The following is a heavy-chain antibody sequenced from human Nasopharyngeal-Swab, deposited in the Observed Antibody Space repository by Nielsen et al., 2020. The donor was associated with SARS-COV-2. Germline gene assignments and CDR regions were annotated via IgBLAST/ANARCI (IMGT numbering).Heavy chain of an antibody. J-gene: IGHJ4*02. D-gene: IGHD4-17*01. Sequence: GESLKISCAASGFTFSSYGMHWVRQAPGKGLEWVAVISYDGSNKYYADSVKGRFTISRDNSKNTLYLQMNSLRAEDTAVYYCAKDVHGDYGGIDYWGQGTLVTVSS. CDR2: ISYDGSNK. V-gene: IGHV3-30*18. CDR3: AKDVHGDYGGIDY. CDR1: GFTFSSYG.